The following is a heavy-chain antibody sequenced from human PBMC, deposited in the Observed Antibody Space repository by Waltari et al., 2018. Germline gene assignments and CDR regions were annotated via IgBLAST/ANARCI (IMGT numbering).Heavy chain of an antibody. D-gene: IGHD3-22*01. J-gene: IGHJ6*02. CDR3: ARDYCDRTNCHGMDV. CDR2: SSNNERNI. CDR1: EFTFSSYA. Sequence: QVQLVESGGGVVQPGRSLRLSCAASEFTFSSYAMHWVRQAPGKGCEWVAFSSNNERNIYYVDSVKGRFAISRDKSKKMLYLQMNSLRAEDTAVYYCARDYCDRTNCHGMDVWGQGTTVTVSS. V-gene: IGHV3-30*09.